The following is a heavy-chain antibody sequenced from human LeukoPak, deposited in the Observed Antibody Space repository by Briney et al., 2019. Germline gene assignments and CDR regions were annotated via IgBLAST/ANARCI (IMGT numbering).Heavy chain of an antibody. CDR3: ARAGTVTTLGAFDI. V-gene: IGHV4-30-4*08. Sequence: PSETLSLTCTVSGGSISSGDYYWSWTRQPPGKGLEWIGYIYYSGSTYYNPSLKSRVTISVDTSKNQFSLKLSSVTAADTAVYYCARAGTVTTLGAFDIWGQGTMVTVSS. CDR1: GGSISSGDYY. D-gene: IGHD4-17*01. CDR2: IYYSGST. J-gene: IGHJ3*02.